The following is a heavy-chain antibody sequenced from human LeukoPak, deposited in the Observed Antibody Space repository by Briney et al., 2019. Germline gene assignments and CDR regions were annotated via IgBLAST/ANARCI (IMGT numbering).Heavy chain of an antibody. CDR3: ARAGYCGGDCYSDY. V-gene: IGHV1-69*13. CDR2: IIPIFGTA. D-gene: IGHD2-21*01. J-gene: IGHJ4*02. CDR1: GGTFSSYA. Sequence: SVKVSCKASGGTFSSYAISWVRQAPGQGLEWMGGIIPIFGTANYAQKFQGRVTTTADESTSTAYMELSSLRSEDTAVYYCARAGYCGGDCYSDYWGQGTLVTVSS.